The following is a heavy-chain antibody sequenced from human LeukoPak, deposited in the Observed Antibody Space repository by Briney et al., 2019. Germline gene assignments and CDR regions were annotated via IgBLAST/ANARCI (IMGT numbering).Heavy chain of an antibody. CDR2: IYYSGST. J-gene: IGHJ4*02. Sequence: SETLSLTCIVSGGSIDSGTYYWGWIRQPPGKGLEWIGTIYYSGSTYYNPSLKSRVTISVDTSKNQFSLKLSSVTAADTAVYYCARDDSSGYYLDYWGQGTLVTVSS. V-gene: IGHV4-39*07. CDR3: ARDDSSGYYLDY. D-gene: IGHD3-22*01. CDR1: GGSIDSGTYY.